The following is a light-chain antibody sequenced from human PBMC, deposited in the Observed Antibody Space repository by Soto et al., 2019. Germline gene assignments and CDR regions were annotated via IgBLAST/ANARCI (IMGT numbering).Light chain of an antibody. Sequence: QSALTQPASVSGSPGQSITISCTGTSSDVGGYNYVSWYQQHPGKAPKLVIYEVSNRPSGVSNRFSGSKSGNTASLTISELQAEDEADYYCSSYTSSSTPYVVFGGGTKLTVL. V-gene: IGLV2-14*01. J-gene: IGLJ2*01. CDR3: SSYTSSSTPYVV. CDR2: EVS. CDR1: SSDVGGYNY.